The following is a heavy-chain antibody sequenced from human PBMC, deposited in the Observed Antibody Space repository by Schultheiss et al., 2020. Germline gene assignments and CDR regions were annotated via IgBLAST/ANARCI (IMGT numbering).Heavy chain of an antibody. Sequence: SATMSLTCAVYGGSFSGYYWNWIRQPPGKGLEWIGEINHSGSTNYNPSLKSRVTISVDTSKNQFSLKLSSVTAADTAVYYCAREREFSYGYGFDYWGQGTLVTVSS. D-gene: IGHD5-18*01. J-gene: IGHJ4*02. CDR2: INHSGST. CDR3: AREREFSYGYGFDY. CDR1: GGSFSGYY. V-gene: IGHV4-34*01.